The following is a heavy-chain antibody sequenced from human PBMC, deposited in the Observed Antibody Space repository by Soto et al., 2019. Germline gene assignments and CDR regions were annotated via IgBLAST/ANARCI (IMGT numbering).Heavy chain of an antibody. Sequence: GGSLRLSCAASGFTFSSYAMHWVRQAPGKGLEYVSAISSNGGSTYYANSVKGRFTISRDNSKNTLYLQMGSLRAEDMAVYYCARGPPVDIVAMEPYYYYYMDVWGKGTTVTVSS. J-gene: IGHJ6*03. D-gene: IGHD5-12*01. CDR1: GFTFSSYA. V-gene: IGHV3-64*01. CDR2: ISSNGGST. CDR3: ARGPPVDIVAMEPYYYYYMDV.